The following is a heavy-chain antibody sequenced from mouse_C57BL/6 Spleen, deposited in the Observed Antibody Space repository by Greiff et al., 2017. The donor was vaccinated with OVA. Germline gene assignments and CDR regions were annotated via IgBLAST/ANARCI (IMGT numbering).Heavy chain of an antibody. Sequence: QVQLQQSGPELVKPGASVKISCKASGYAFSSSWMNWVKQRPGKGLEWIGRIYPGDGDTNYNGKFKGKATLTADKSSSTAYMQLRSLTSEDSAVDFCASPIYYDYLYAMDYWGQGTSVTVSS. J-gene: IGHJ4*01. D-gene: IGHD2-4*01. V-gene: IGHV1-82*01. CDR2: IYPGDGDT. CDR3: ASPIYYDYLYAMDY. CDR1: GYAFSSSW.